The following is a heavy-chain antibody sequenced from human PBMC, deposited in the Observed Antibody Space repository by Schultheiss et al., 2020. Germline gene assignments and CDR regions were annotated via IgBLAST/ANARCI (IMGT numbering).Heavy chain of an antibody. CDR3: ARGKDNWNYVNVFDY. D-gene: IGHD1-7*01. CDR1: GFTFSSYG. Sequence: GGSLRLSCAASGFTFSSYGMHWVRQAPGKGLEWVAVIWYDGSNKYYADSVKGRFTISRDNSKNTLYLQMNTLRAEDTALYYCARGKDNWNYVNVFDYWGQGTLVNGYS. CDR2: IWYDGSNK. J-gene: IGHJ4*02. V-gene: IGHV3-33*08.